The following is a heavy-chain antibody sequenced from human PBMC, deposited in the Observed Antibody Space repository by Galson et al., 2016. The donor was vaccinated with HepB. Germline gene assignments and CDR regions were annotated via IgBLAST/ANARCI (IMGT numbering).Heavy chain of an antibody. V-gene: IGHV3-21*01. D-gene: IGHD2-8*01. J-gene: IGHJ3*02. CDR2: ISSTSDNK. Sequence: SLRLSCAASGFTFTEYSINWVRQAPGRGLEWVSSISSTSDNKHYAESVKGRFTISRDNAQTSVSLQMNGLRGEDTAVYYWVRVYEATIHDVLDIWGQGTLVTVSS. CDR3: VRVYEATIHDVLDI. CDR1: GFTFTEYS.